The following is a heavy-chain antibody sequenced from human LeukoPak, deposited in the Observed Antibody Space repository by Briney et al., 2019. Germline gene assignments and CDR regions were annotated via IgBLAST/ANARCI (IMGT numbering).Heavy chain of an antibody. CDR1: GYSFTSYW. CDR2: IYPGDSDT. J-gene: IGHJ4*02. V-gene: IGHV5-51*01. CDR3: ALAVAGTHYYFDY. Sequence: GESLQISCQGSGYSFTSYWIGWVRQVPGKGLEWMGIIYPGDSDTRYSPSFQGQVTISADKSISTAYLQWSSLKASDTAMYYCALAVAGTHYYFDYWGQGTLVTVSS. D-gene: IGHD6-19*01.